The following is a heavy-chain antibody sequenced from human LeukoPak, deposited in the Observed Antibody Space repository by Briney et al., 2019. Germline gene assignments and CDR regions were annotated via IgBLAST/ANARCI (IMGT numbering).Heavy chain of an antibody. J-gene: IGHJ4*02. Sequence: GGSLRLSCAASGITFSTSAMTWVRQAPGKGLEWVSSISGSGGGTYYADSVKGRFIISRDNSKNTLYLQMNGLRADDTAVYYCAKGTAAVDYWGQGALVTVSS. CDR1: GITFSTSA. CDR3: AKGTAAVDY. V-gene: IGHV3-23*01. CDR2: ISGSGGGT. D-gene: IGHD2-2*01.